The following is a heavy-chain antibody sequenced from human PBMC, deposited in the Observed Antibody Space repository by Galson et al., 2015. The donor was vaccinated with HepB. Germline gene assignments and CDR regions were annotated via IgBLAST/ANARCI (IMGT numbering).Heavy chain of an antibody. CDR1: GFTFSSYD. CDR2: IGTAGDP. V-gene: IGHV3-13*05. Sequence: SMRISCAASGFTFSSYDMHWVRQATGKGLEWVSAIGTAGDPYYPGSVKGRFTISRENAKNSLYLQMNSLRAGDTAVYYCARAGTGGAFDIWGQGTMVTVSS. CDR3: ARAGTGGAFDI. D-gene: IGHD7-27*01. J-gene: IGHJ3*02.